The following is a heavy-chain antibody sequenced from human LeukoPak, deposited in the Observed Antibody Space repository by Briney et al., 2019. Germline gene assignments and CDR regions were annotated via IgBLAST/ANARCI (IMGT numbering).Heavy chain of an antibody. J-gene: IGHJ4*02. CDR3: ARQYYDSSNDY. CDR1: GYSFTSYW. Sequence: GESLKISCKGSGYSFTSYWIGWVRQMPGKGLEWMGIIYPGDSDTRYSPSFQGQVTISADKSISTAYLQWSSLKASDAAMYHCARQYYDSSNDYWGQGTLVTVSS. D-gene: IGHD3-22*01. CDR2: IYPGDSDT. V-gene: IGHV5-51*01.